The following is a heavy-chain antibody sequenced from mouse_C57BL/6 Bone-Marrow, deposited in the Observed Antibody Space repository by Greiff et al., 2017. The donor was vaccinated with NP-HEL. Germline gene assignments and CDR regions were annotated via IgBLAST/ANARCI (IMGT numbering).Heavy chain of an antibody. CDR1: GYTFTSYG. CDR3: ARKDYTYAMDY. D-gene: IGHD2-12*01. J-gene: IGHJ4*01. Sequence: VKLMESGAELARPGASVKLSCKASGYTFTSYGISWVKQRTGQGLEWIGEIYPRSGNTYYNEKFKGKATLTADKSSSTAYMELRSLTSEDSAVYFCARKDYTYAMDYWGQGTSVTVSS. CDR2: IYPRSGNT. V-gene: IGHV1-81*01.